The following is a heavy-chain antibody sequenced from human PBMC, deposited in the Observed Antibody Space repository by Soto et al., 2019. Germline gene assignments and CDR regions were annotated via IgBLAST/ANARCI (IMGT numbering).Heavy chain of an antibody. V-gene: IGHV3-11*06. J-gene: IGHJ4*02. CDR1: GFTFSDYY. Sequence: SGGSLRLSCAASGFTFSDYYMTWIRQAPGEGLEWVSYISTTSDYTNYADSVKGRFTISRDNAKNSLYLQMNSLRAEDTAVYYCARDRHITSRWYFDYWGQGTLVTVSS. CDR3: ARDRHITSRWYFDY. CDR2: ISTTSDYT. D-gene: IGHD6-13*01.